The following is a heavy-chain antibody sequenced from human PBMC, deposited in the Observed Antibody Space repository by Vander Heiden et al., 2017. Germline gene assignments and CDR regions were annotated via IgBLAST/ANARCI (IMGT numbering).Heavy chain of an antibody. CDR2: IIPIFGTA. J-gene: IGHJ4*02. V-gene: IGHV1-69*01. D-gene: IGHD2-15*01. CDR3: ARAHLGYCSGGSCYGFYFDY. Sequence: QVQLVQSGAEVKKPGSSVKVSCKASGGTFSSYAISWVRQAPGQGLEWMGGIIPIFGTANYAQKFQGRVTITADESTSTAYMELSSLRSEDTAVYYCARAHLGYCSGGSCYGFYFDYWGQGTLVTVSS. CDR1: GGTFSSYA.